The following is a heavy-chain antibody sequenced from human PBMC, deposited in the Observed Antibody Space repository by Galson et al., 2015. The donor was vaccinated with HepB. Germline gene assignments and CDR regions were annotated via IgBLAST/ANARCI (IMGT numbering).Heavy chain of an antibody. CDR1: GFTFSSYW. J-gene: IGHJ4*02. Sequence: SLRLSCAASGFTFSSYWMSWVRQAPGKGLEWVANIKQDGSEKYYVDSVKGRFTISRDNAKNSLYLQMNSLRAEDTAVYYCARWFAELDYGLDYWGQGTLVTVSS. V-gene: IGHV3-7*03. CDR3: ARWFAELDYGLDY. CDR2: IKQDGSEK. D-gene: IGHD4-17*01.